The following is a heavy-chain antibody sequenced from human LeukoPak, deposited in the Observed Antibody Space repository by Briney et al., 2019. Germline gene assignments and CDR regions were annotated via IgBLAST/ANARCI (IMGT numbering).Heavy chain of an antibody. CDR2: IVVGSGNT. CDR3: AVYYYDSSGHSRSFDY. V-gene: IGHV1-58*01. CDR1: GFTFTSSA. J-gene: IGHJ4*02. Sequence: ASVKVSCKASGFTFTSSAVQWVRQARGQRLEWIGWIVVGSGNTNYAQKFQERVTITRDMSTSTAYMELSRLRSDDTAVYYCAVYYYDSSGHSRSFDYWGQGTLVTVSS. D-gene: IGHD3-22*01.